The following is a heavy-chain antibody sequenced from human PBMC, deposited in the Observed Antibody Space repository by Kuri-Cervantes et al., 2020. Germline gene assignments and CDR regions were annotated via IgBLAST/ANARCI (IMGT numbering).Heavy chain of an antibody. J-gene: IGHJ4*02. CDR3: VRGGDDGYFAYFNY. CDR1: GGSVSSRNYY. CDR2: IYYSGST. Sequence: SETLSLTCTVSGGSVSSRNYYWSWIRQPPGKGLEWIGYIYYSGSTNYNPSLKSRVTISVDTSKNQFSLKLSSVTAADTAVYYCVRGGDDGYFAYFNYWGQGTLVTVSS. V-gene: IGHV4-61*01. D-gene: IGHD5-24*01.